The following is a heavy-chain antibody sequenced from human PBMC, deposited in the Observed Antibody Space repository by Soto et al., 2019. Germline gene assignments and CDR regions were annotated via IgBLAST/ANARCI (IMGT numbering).Heavy chain of an antibody. CDR2: MNPNSGNT. J-gene: IGHJ6*02. Sequence: QVQLVQSGAEVKKPGASVKVSCKASGYTFTSDDINWVRQATGQGLEWMGWMNPNSGNTGYAQKFQGRVTMTRNTTISTACMELSSLRSEDTAAYYCARRRLSSSSTFRYIYYGMDDWGQGPTVTASS. CDR1: GYTFTSDD. CDR3: ARRRLSSSSTFRYIYYGMDD. V-gene: IGHV1-8*01. D-gene: IGHD6-6*01.